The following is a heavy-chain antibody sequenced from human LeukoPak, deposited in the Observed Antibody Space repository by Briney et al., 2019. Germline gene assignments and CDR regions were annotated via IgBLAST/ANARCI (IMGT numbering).Heavy chain of an antibody. CDR3: ARVVGATAYYFDY. CDR1: GFTFSSYW. Sequence: GGSLRLSCAASGFTFSSYWMNWVRQAPGKGLEWVANIKQDGSEKYYVDSVKGRFTISRDNAKNSLYLQMNSLRAEDTAVYYCARVVGATAYYFDYWGQGTLVTVSS. V-gene: IGHV3-7*01. CDR2: IKQDGSEK. D-gene: IGHD1-26*01. J-gene: IGHJ4*02.